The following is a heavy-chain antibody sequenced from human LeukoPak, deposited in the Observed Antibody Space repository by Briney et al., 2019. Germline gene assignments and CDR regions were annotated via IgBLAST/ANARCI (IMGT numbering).Heavy chain of an antibody. J-gene: IGHJ6*02. D-gene: IGHD2-2*02. CDR3: ARDRYCSSTSCYTADPSNYYYGMDV. V-gene: IGHV1-2*02. CDR2: INPNSGGT. Sequence: ASVKVSCKASGYTFTGYYMHWVRQAPGQGLEWMGWINPNSGGTNYAQKFQGRVTMTRVTSISTAYIELSRLRSDDTAVYYCARDRYCSSTSCYTADPSNYYYGMDVWGQGTTVTVSS. CDR1: GYTFTGYY.